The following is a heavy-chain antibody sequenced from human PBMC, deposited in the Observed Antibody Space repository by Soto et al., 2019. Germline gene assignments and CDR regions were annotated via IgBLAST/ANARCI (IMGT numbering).Heavy chain of an antibody. Sequence: GESLKISCKASGYTFSSYWIGWVRQMPGKGLEWMGIIYPGESDTRYSPSFQGQVTISADKSITTAYLKWSSLQASDTAIYYCARHVGKTTPMTHRWLGPWGQGT. CDR2: IYPGESDT. CDR3: ARHVGKTTPMTHRWLGP. CDR1: GYTFSSYW. D-gene: IGHD4-17*01. V-gene: IGHV5-51*01. J-gene: IGHJ5*02.